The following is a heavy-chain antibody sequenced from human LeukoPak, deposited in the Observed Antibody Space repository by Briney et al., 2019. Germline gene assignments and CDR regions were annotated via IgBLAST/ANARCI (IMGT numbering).Heavy chain of an antibody. J-gene: IGHJ4*02. CDR3: ARVRTRLFDY. CDR2: INSDGRSI. V-gene: IGHV3-74*01. D-gene: IGHD2-21*01. Sequence: PGGSLRLSCAASGFTFSNYWMHWVRQAPGKGLVRVSRINSDGRSIIYADSVKGRFTISRDNAKNSLYLQMNSLRAEDTAVYYCARVRTRLFDYWGQGTLVTVSS. CDR1: GFTFSNYW.